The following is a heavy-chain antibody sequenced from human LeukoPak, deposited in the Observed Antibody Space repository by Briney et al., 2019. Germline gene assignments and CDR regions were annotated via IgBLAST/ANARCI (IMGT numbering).Heavy chain of an antibody. CDR1: GFTFSSYA. Sequence: GGSLRLSCAASGFTFSSYAMSWVRQAPGKGLEWVSAISGSGGSTYYADSVKGRFTISRDNSKNTLYLQMNSLRAEDTAVYYCAKGDYYDSSGYYYYFDYWGQGTLVTVSS. CDR3: AKGDYYDSSGYYYYFDY. CDR2: ISGSGGST. V-gene: IGHV3-23*01. J-gene: IGHJ4*02. D-gene: IGHD3-22*01.